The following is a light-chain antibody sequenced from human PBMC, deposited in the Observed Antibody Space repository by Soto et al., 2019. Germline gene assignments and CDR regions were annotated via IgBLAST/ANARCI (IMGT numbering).Light chain of an antibody. CDR2: DAS. J-gene: IGKJ4*01. V-gene: IGKV3-11*01. CDR3: QQRSNWL. CDR1: QSVSSY. Sequence: EIVLTQSPATLSLSPGERATLSCRASQSVSSYLAWYQQKPGQAPRLLIYDASNRATGIPARFSGSGSGTDFTLTISSLEPEDFAVYYCQQRSNWLFGGGPKVEIK.